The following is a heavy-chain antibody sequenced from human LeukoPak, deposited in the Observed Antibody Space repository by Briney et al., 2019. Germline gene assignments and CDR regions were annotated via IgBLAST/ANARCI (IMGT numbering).Heavy chain of an antibody. CDR2: IIPIFDTA. D-gene: IGHD3-9*01. CDR3: ARDPTYYDILTAQLEPPYNWFDP. Sequence: SVKVSCKASGGTFSSYAISWARQAPGQGLEWMGGIIPIFDTANYAQKFQGRVTITADESTSTAYMELSSLRSEDTAVYYCARDPTYYDILTAQLEPPYNWFDPWGQGTLVTVSS. CDR1: GGTFSSYA. J-gene: IGHJ5*02. V-gene: IGHV1-69*13.